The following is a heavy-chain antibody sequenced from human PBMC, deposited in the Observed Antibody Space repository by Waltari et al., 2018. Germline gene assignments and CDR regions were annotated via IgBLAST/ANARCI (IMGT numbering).Heavy chain of an antibody. J-gene: IGHJ4*02. Sequence: YYWAGIRQPPGRGPEWIGTISTAWNTYYNPSLKSRVTLSVDTSKNQFALKLNSVTAADTAVYFCARRILTQKYFDYWGQGTLLIVSS. CDR2: ISTAWNT. V-gene: IGHV4-39*01. D-gene: IGHD3-9*01. CDR1: YY. CDR3: ARRILTQKYFDY.